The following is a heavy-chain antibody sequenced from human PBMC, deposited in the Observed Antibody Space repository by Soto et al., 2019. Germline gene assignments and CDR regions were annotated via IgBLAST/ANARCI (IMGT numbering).Heavy chain of an antibody. V-gene: IGHV4-31*03. Sequence: SETLSLTCTVSGGSISSGGYYWSWIRQHPGKGLEWIGYIYYSGSTYYNPSLKSRVTISVDTSKNQFSLKLSSVTAADTAVYYCARDSTVTTDNYWYFDLWGRGTLVTVPQ. CDR3: ARDSTVTTDNYWYFDL. D-gene: IGHD4-17*01. J-gene: IGHJ2*01. CDR2: IYYSGST. CDR1: GGSISSGGYY.